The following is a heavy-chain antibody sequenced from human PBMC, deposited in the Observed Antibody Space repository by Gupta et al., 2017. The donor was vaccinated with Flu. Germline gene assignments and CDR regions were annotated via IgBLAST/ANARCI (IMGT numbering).Heavy chain of an antibody. Sequence: EVSLVESGGGLVKPGGSLRLSCSASGFTFSSHTINWVRQAPGKGLECVSSISSSSSYIFYADSVKGRFTISRDNAKNSVYLQMNSLRAGDTAVYFCARDITPSGSYLGDWGQGTLVTVSS. CDR2: ISSSSSYI. V-gene: IGHV3-21*01. CDR1: GFTFSSHT. CDR3: ARDITPSGSYLGD. D-gene: IGHD1-26*01. J-gene: IGHJ4*02.